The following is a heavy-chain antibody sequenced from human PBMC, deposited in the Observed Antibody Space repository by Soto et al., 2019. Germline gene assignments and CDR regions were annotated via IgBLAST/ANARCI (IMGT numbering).Heavy chain of an antibody. D-gene: IGHD1-26*01. CDR3: ARGENHHDY. J-gene: IGHJ4*02. CDR1: GFTFSSYS. V-gene: IGHV3-21*01. Sequence: EVQLVESGGGLVKPGGSLRLSCAASGFTFSSYSMNWLPQAPGKGLEGVSSISSSSSYIYYAVSVKGRFTISRDNAKNSLYLQMNSLRAEDTAVYYCARGENHHDYWGQGTLVTVSS. CDR2: ISSSSSYI.